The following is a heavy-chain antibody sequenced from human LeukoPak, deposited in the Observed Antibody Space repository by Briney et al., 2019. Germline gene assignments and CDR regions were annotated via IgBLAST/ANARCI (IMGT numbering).Heavy chain of an antibody. Sequence: PGGSLRLSCAASGFTFSSYAMSWVRQAPGKGLEWVSAISGSGGSTYYADSVKGRFTISRGNSKNTLYLQMNSLRAEDTAVYFCARYNWNDGSLDPWGQGTLVTVSS. J-gene: IGHJ5*02. CDR2: ISGSGGST. CDR1: GFTFSSYA. V-gene: IGHV3-23*01. D-gene: IGHD1-20*01. CDR3: ARYNWNDGSLDP.